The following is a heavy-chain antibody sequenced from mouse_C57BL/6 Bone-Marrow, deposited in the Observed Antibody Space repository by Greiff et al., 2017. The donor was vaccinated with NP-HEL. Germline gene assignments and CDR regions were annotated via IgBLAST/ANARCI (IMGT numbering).Heavy chain of an antibody. J-gene: IGHJ2*01. D-gene: IGHD4-1*01. CDR2: ISSGSSTI. CDR1: GFTFSDYG. Sequence: EVKLMESGGGLVKPGGSLKLSCAASGFTFSDYGMHWVRQAPEKGLEWVAYISSGSSTIYYADTVKGRFTISRDNAKNTLFLHMTSLRSEDTAMYYCARRITGTGYFDYWGQGTTLTVSS. V-gene: IGHV5-17*01. CDR3: ARRITGTGYFDY.